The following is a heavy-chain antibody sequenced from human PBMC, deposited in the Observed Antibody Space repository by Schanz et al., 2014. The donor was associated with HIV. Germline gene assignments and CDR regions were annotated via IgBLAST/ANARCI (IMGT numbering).Heavy chain of an antibody. Sequence: DVQLVESGGGLVKRGGSLRLSCAASGFTFNNYGVNWVRQAPGKGLEWISSISSNTNYINYADSVKGRFTISRDNAKNSLYLQVNSLRFADTAVYYCAREGESSGRAGLFDIWGQGAMVTVSS. CDR2: ISSNTNYI. D-gene: IGHD3-22*01. J-gene: IGHJ3*02. V-gene: IGHV3-21*01. CDR3: AREGESSGRAGLFDI. CDR1: GFTFNNYG.